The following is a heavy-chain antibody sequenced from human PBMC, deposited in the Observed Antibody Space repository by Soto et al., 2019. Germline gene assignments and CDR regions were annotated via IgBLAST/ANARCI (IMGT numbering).Heavy chain of an antibody. CDR2: ISYDGSNK. V-gene: IGHV3-30*18. D-gene: IGHD3-10*01. Sequence: QVQLVESGGGVVQPGRSLRLSCAASGFTFSSYGMHWVRQAPGKGLEWVAVISYDGSNKYYADSVKGRFTISRDNSKNALYLQMNSLRAEDAAVYYCAQDQLLGVRGVITYCYGMDVWGQGNTVTVSS. J-gene: IGHJ6*02. CDR3: AQDQLLGVRGVITYCYGMDV. CDR1: GFTFSSYG.